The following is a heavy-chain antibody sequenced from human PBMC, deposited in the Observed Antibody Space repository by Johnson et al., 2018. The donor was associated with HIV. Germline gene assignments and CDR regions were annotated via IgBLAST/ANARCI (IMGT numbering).Heavy chain of an antibody. D-gene: IGHD6-6*01. J-gene: IGHJ3*02. CDR3: ARANSRGAEYSNLGAFDI. Sequence: VHLVESGGGVVRPGGSLRLSCAASGFTFDDYGMSCVRQAPGKGLEWVSGINWNGGSTGYADSVKGRFTISRDNSKNTLYLQMNSLRAGDTAVYYCARANSRGAEYSNLGAFDIWGQGTMVTVSS. V-gene: IGHV3-20*04. CDR2: INWNGGST. CDR1: GFTFDDYG.